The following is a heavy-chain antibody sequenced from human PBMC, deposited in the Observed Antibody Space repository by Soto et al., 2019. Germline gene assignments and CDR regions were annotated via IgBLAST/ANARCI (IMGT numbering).Heavy chain of an antibody. D-gene: IGHD1-20*01. CDR3: ARGYRSPTY. V-gene: IGHV3-11*01. CDR1: GFTFSDHY. Sequence: QVQLVESGGDLVKPGGSLRLSCAASGFTFSDHYMSWIRQAPGKGLEWVSYISNSGSTIYYADSVKGRFTISRDNAKNSLYLQMISLRAEDTAVYYCARGYRSPTYRGQGTLVTVSS. J-gene: IGHJ4*02. CDR2: ISNSGSTI.